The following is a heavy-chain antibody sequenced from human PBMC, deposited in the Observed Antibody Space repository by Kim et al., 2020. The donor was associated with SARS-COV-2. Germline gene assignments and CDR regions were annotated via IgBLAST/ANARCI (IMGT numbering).Heavy chain of an antibody. D-gene: IGHD3-16*01. Sequence: GGSLRLSCAASGFTFSSYGMHWVRQAPGKGLEWVAVISYDGSNKYYADSVKGRFTISRDNSKNTLYLQMNSLRADDTAVYYCAKDALGGFDYWGQGTLVTVSS. V-gene: IGHV3-30*18. CDR1: GFTFSSYG. CDR3: AKDALGGFDY. J-gene: IGHJ4*02. CDR2: ISYDGSNK.